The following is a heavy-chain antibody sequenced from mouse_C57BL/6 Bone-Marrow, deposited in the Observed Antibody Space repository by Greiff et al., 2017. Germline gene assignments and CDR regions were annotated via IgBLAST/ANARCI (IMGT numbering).Heavy chain of an antibody. J-gene: IGHJ1*03. Sequence: VQVVESGPELVKPGASVKLSCKASGYTFTSYDINWVKQRPGQGLEWIGWIYPRYGSTKYNEKFKGKATLNVDTYSSTAYMELHRLTSEDSAVCFCARDYGSSYWYFDVWGTGTTVTVSS. D-gene: IGHD1-1*01. CDR3: ARDYGSSYWYFDV. CDR2: IYPRYGST. CDR1: GYTFTSYD. V-gene: IGHV1-85*01.